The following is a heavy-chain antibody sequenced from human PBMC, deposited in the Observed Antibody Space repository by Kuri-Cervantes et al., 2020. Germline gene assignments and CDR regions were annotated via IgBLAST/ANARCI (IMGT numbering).Heavy chain of an antibody. J-gene: IGHJ4*02. CDR2: ISYDGSNK. CDR3: ARVSSDIAAAGYFDY. Sequence: GGSLRLSCAASGFTFSSYWMHWVRQAPGKGLEWVAVISYDGSNKYYADSVKGRFTISRDNSKNTLYLQMNSLRAEDTAVYYCARVSSDIAAAGYFDYWGQGTLVTVSS. D-gene: IGHD6-13*01. V-gene: IGHV3-30-3*01. CDR1: GFTFSSYW.